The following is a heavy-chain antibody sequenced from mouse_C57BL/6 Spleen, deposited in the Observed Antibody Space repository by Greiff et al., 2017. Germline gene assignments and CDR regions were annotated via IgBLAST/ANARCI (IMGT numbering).Heavy chain of an antibody. CDR2: IDPSDSYT. V-gene: IGHV1-59*01. CDR3: ARSGDSSGYYFDY. D-gene: IGHD3-2*02. Sequence: QVQLQQSGAELVRPGTSVKLSCKASGYTFTSYWMHWVKQRPGQGLEWIGVIDPSDSYTNYNQKFKGKATLTVDTSSSTAYMQLSSLTSEDSAVYYCARSGDSSGYYFDYWGQGTTLTVSS. CDR1: GYTFTSYW. J-gene: IGHJ2*01.